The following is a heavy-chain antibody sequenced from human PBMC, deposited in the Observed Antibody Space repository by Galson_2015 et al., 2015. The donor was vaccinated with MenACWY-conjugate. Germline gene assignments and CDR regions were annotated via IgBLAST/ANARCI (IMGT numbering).Heavy chain of an antibody. CDR1: GGSISSSSYY. Sequence: SETLSLTCTVSGGSISSSSYYWNWIRQPPGRGLEWIGTIYYSGSTYYNSSLKSRVTISVDTSQNQLSLNLSSVTAADTAMYYCARHDRTAPARSGAFDIWGRGTMVTVSS. V-gene: IGHV4-39*01. CDR3: ARHDRTAPARSGAFDI. CDR2: IYYSGST. J-gene: IGHJ3*02. D-gene: IGHD2-2*01.